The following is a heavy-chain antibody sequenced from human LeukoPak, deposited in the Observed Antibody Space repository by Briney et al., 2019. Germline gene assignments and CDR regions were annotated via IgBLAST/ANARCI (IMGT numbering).Heavy chain of an antibody. CDR2: INPNSDGT. Sequence: ASVKVSCKASGYTFTGYYMYWVRQAPGQGLEWMGWINPNSDGTNYAQKFQGRVTMTRDTSISTAYMELSRLSSDDTAVYYCARGGHGYYYDSSGYYDYWGQGTLVTVSS. V-gene: IGHV1-2*02. D-gene: IGHD3-22*01. CDR1: GYTFTGYY. J-gene: IGHJ4*02. CDR3: ARGGHGYYYDSSGYYDY.